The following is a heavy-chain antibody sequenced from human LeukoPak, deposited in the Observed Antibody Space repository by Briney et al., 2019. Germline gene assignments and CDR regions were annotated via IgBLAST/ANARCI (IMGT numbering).Heavy chain of an antibody. CDR1: SDSISRYY. D-gene: IGHD2-15*01. CDR2: IYYSGST. J-gene: IGHJ5*02. V-gene: IGHV4-59*01. CDR3: ARYSHRSPYNWFDP. Sequence: SETLSLPCSVSSDSISRYYWRWIRQPTGKGLEWIVYIYYSGSTNYNPSLKSRVTISVDTSKNQFSLKLSSVTAADTAVYYCARYSHRSPYNWFDPWGQGTLVTVSS.